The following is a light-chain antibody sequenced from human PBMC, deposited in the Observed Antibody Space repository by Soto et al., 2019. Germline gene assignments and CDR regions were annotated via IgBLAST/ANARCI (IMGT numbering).Light chain of an antibody. J-gene: IGKJ2*01. V-gene: IGKV3D-20*02. Sequence: EIVLTQSPGTLSLSPGERAALSCRASQSVSNKYLAWYQQKPGQAPRLLIYGASTRATGIPARFSGSGSGTDFTLTIGSLETEDSAVYSCQQRSTWTYTLGQGTKVDIK. CDR1: QSVSNKY. CDR3: QQRSTWTYT. CDR2: GAS.